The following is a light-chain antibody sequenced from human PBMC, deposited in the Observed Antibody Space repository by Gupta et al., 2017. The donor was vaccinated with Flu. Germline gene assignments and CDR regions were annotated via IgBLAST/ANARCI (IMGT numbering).Light chain of an antibody. CDR1: NSNTESSI. Sequence: RATDSTSGSNSNTESSIVHWHQHLPTSAPKLLIYSNNQRHPGVPDRFSVSKSDTAASLASNRLQAEDEADYYCAAWDDILYGQVFGGGTKLTVL. CDR3: AAWDDILYGQV. CDR2: SNN. V-gene: IGLV1-44*01. J-gene: IGLJ3*02.